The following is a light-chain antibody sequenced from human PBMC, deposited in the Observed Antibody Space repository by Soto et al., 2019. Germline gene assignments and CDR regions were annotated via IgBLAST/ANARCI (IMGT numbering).Light chain of an antibody. CDR2: TAS. CDR1: QYISNS. J-gene: IGKJ2*01. V-gene: IGKV1-39*01. CDR3: QQSYSTPPT. Sequence: DITMTQSQSSLSASVGDRVTITCRASQYISNSLNWYQQKSGTAPKLLIHTASTLQNGVPSTFSGRGSGPDFTLTISSIQPDDFAIYFCQQSYSTPPTFGQGTTLEIK.